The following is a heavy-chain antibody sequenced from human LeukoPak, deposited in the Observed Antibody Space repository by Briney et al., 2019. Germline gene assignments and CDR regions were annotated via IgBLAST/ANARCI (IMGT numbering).Heavy chain of an antibody. V-gene: IGHV3-7*01. J-gene: IGHJ4*01. CDR2: VNQDGTQN. D-gene: IGHD6-19*01. CDR3: VRELSSGWPFDY. CDR1: GFTFNKYW. Sequence: GGSLRLSCSASGFTFNKYWMSWIRQLPGQGLEWVANVNQDGTQNYYVDSVKGRFTNSRDNARNLLYLQMNSLRAEDTAVYYCVRELSSGWPFDYWAHGTLVTVSS.